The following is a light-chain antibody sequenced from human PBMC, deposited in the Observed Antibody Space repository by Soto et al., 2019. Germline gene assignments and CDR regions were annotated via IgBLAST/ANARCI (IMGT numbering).Light chain of an antibody. Sequence: QSVLTQPPSASGSPGQSVTISCTGTSSDVGGYNYVSWYQQHPGKAPKLMIYGVSKRPSGVPDRFSGSKSGNTASLTVSGLQAEDEADYYCSSYAGSNNFKVFGGGTQLTVL. J-gene: IGLJ2*01. CDR2: GVS. CDR3: SSYAGSNNFKV. V-gene: IGLV2-8*01. CDR1: SSDVGGYNY.